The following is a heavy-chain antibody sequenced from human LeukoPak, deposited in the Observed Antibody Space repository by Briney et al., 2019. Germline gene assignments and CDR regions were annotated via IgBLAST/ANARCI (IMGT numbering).Heavy chain of an antibody. CDR3: AGGSHSSFDS. V-gene: IGHV6-1*01. D-gene: IGHD3-16*01. CDR2: TYCRPKFNT. J-gene: IGHJ4*02. CDR1: GDSLSNNNVA. Sequence: SQTLSLTCAISGDSLSNNNVAWNWIRQSPSRGLEWLGSTYCRPKFNTDYAVSVKSRIAIKSATSKHKCSLQLNSVTPENTVVYYRAGGSHSSFDSWGQRTLVTVSS.